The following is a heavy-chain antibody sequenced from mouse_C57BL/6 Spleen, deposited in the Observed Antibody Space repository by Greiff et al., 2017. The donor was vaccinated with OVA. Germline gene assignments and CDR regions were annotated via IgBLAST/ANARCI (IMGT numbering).Heavy chain of an antibody. CDR1: GYTFTSYW. CDR3: AKTSVVVDWYFDV. J-gene: IGHJ1*02. CDR2: IHPNSGST. Sequence: QVQLKQPGAELVKPGASVKLSCKASGYTFTSYWMHWVKQRPGQGLEWIGMIHPNSGSTNYNEQFKSKATLTVDKSCSTGYMQRSSMTAEDSAVYYCAKTSVVVDWYFDVGGTGTTVTASS. D-gene: IGHD1-1*01. V-gene: IGHV1-64*01.